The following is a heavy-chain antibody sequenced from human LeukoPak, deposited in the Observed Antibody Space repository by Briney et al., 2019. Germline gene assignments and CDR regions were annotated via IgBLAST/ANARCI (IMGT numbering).Heavy chain of an antibody. Sequence: GGSLRLSCAASGFTFSTYAMSWVRQAPGKGLEWVSVISGSGGSTYYADCVKGRFTISRDNSKNTLYVQMNSLRVEDTAVYYCAIGRVATHFDSWGQGTLVTVSS. J-gene: IGHJ4*02. V-gene: IGHV3-23*01. CDR2: ISGSGGST. CDR1: GFTFSTYA. D-gene: IGHD2-15*01. CDR3: AIGRVATHFDS.